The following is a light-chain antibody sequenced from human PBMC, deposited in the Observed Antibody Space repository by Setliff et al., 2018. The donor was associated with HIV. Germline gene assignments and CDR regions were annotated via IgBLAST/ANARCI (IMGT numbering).Light chain of an antibody. CDR3: CSYAGDYFWV. CDR1: SSDFGGYNY. CDR2: DVS. V-gene: IGLV2-14*03. J-gene: IGLJ3*02. Sequence: QSVLTQPASVSGSPGQSITISCTGASSDFGGYNYVSWYEQHPGKDPKLMIYDVSKRPSGVSNRFSGSKSRNTASLTISGLQAEDEGDYYCCSYAGDYFWVFGGGTKVTVL.